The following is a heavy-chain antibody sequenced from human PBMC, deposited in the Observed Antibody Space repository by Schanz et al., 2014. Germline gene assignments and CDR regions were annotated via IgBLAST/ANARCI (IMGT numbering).Heavy chain of an antibody. V-gene: IGHV1-69*04. D-gene: IGHD4-17*01. J-gene: IGHJ4*02. Sequence: QVHLVQSGAEVKEPGSSVKVSCKPSGGTFVTFFFTWVRQAPGQGPQWMGRISPLLGVANYAQEFQGRLTITADTSTSTAYMELSSLRSDDTAVYYCARELRLEYYFDYWGQGTLVTVSS. CDR2: ISPLLGVA. CDR3: ARELRLEYYFDY. CDR1: GGTFVTFF.